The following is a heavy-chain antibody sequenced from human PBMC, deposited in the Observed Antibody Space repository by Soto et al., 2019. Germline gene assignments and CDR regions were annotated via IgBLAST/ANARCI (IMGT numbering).Heavy chain of an antibody. Sequence: SETLSVTCGVYGGSFSGSYCSWIRQPPGKGLEWIGEINLYESTNYNPSLKSRVTISVDTSKKQFSLRLSSVTAADTAVYYCARGPYSSSSWFDPWGQGTLVTVSS. D-gene: IGHD6-6*01. CDR3: ARGPYSSSSWFDP. CDR1: GGSFSGSY. CDR2: INLYEST. V-gene: IGHV4-34*01. J-gene: IGHJ5*02.